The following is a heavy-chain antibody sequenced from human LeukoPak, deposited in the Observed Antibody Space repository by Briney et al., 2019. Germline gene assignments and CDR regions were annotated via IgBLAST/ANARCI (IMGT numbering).Heavy chain of an antibody. V-gene: IGHV1-2*02. CDR2: INPNSGGT. CDR3: AKNMGYGDYWYFDL. J-gene: IGHJ2*01. D-gene: IGHD4-17*01. CDR1: GYTFIDYY. Sequence: ASVKVSCKASGYTFIDYYIHWVRQAPGEGLEWMGWINPNSGGTNYAQKFQGRVTMTRDTSISTAYMDLSRLNSDDTAVYYCAKNMGYGDYWYFDLWGRGTLVSVSS.